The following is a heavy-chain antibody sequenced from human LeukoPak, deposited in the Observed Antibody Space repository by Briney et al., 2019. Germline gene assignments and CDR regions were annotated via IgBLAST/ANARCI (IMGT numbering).Heavy chain of an antibody. CDR3: ARLGSVYCSDGSCYKFDP. D-gene: IGHD2-15*01. Sequence: GESLKISCKGSGYSFTSYWIGWVRQMPGKGLEWMGIIYPGDSDTRYSPSFQGQVTISADKSISTAYLQWSSLKASDTAMYCCARLGSVYCSDGSCYKFDPWGQGTLVTVSS. CDR1: GYSFTSYW. J-gene: IGHJ5*02. CDR2: IYPGDSDT. V-gene: IGHV5-51*01.